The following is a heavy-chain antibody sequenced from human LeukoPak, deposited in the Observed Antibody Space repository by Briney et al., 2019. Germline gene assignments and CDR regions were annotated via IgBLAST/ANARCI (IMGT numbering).Heavy chain of an antibody. J-gene: IGHJ6*02. D-gene: IGHD3-3*01. Sequence: GGSLRLSCAASGFTFSSYAMHWVRQAPGKGLEWVAVISYDGSNKYYADSVKGRFTISRDNSKNTLYLQMNSLRAEDPAVYYCGRRGSFFGTGSFYYYYGMDVWGQGTPVTGSS. CDR1: GFTFSSYA. V-gene: IGHV3-30-3*01. CDR2: ISYDGSNK. CDR3: GRRGSFFGTGSFYYYYGMDV.